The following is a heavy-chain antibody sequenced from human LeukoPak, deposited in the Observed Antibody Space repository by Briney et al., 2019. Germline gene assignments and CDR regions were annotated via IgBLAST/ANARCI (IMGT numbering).Heavy chain of an antibody. Sequence: PSETLSLTCTVSGGSISSYYWSWIRQPQGKGLAWIGYIYYSGSTNYNPSLKSRVTISVDTSKNQFSLKLSSVTAADTAVYYCARVAGETPSYYFDYWGQGTLVTVSS. J-gene: IGHJ4*02. V-gene: IGHV4-59*01. CDR3: ARVAGETPSYYFDY. CDR2: IYYSGST. CDR1: GGSISSYY. D-gene: IGHD3-10*01.